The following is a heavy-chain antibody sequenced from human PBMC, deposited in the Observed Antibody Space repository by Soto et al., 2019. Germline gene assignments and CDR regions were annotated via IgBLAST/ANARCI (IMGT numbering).Heavy chain of an antibody. J-gene: IGHJ5*02. Sequence: QVQLVQSGAEVKKPGASVKVSCKASGYTFTSYDINWVRQATGQGLEWMGWMNPNSGNTGYAQKFQGRVTMTRNTSRSTAYMKLNSLRSEDTSVYYCARCRTTRVVGRRFDPWGQGTLVTVSS. CDR2: MNPNSGNT. CDR1: GYTFTSYD. CDR3: ARCRTTRVVGRRFDP. D-gene: IGHD3-22*01. V-gene: IGHV1-8*01.